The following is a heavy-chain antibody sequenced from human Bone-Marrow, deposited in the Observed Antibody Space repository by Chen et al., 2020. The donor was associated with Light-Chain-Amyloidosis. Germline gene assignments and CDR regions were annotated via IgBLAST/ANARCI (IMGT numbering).Heavy chain of an antibody. CDR2: ISPSGGTT. CDR3: ANRGNDY. V-gene: IGHV3-23*01. Sequence: EVQLLESGGGLVQPGESLRLSCATSGFTFNSYGMTWVRQAPGKGLEWVSAISPSGGTTFNADSVKGRFTISRDNSKNTLYLQMTSLRVEDTATYYCANRGNDYWGQGTLVTVSS. CDR1: GFTFNSYG. J-gene: IGHJ4*02.